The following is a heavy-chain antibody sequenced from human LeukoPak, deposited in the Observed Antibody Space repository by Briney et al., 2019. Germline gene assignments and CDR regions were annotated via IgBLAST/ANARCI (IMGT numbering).Heavy chain of an antibody. J-gene: IGHJ4*02. CDR1: GGSFSGYY. CDR3: ARGGKPRWLYGDYVLLDY. V-gene: IGHV4-34*01. CDR2: INHSGGT. Sequence: SETLSLTCAVYGGSFSGYYWSWIRQPPGKGLEWIGEINHSGGTNYNPSLKSRVTISVDTSKNQFSLKLSSVTAADTAVYYCARGGKPRWLYGDYVLLDYWGQGTLVTVSS. D-gene: IGHD4-17*01.